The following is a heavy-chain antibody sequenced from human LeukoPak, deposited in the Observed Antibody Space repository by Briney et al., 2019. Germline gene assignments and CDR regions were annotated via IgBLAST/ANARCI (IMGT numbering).Heavy chain of an antibody. CDR2: ISYDGSNK. V-gene: IGHV3-30-3*01. CDR1: GFTFSSYA. Sequence: GRSLRLSCAASGFTFSSYAMHWVRQAPGKGLEWVAVISYDGSNKYYADSVKGRSTISRDNSKNTLYLQMNSLRAEDTAVYYCARDQNDSSGYYSLYYYYYGMDVWGQGTTVTVSS. J-gene: IGHJ6*02. D-gene: IGHD3-22*01. CDR3: ARDQNDSSGYYSLYYYYYGMDV.